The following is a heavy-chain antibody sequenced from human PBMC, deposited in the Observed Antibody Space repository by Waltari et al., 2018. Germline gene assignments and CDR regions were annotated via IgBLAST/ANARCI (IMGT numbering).Heavy chain of an antibody. D-gene: IGHD4-4*01. J-gene: IGHJ6*02. Sequence: QVQLQQWGAGLLKPSETLSLTCAVYGGSFSGYYWSWIRSPPGKGLEWIGEINHSGSTNYNPSLKSRVTISVDTSNNQFSLKLSSGTAADTAVYYCATDSNYKYYYYYYGMDVWGQGTTVTVSS. CDR2: INHSGST. CDR1: GGSFSGYY. V-gene: IGHV4-34*01. CDR3: ATDSNYKYYYYYYGMDV.